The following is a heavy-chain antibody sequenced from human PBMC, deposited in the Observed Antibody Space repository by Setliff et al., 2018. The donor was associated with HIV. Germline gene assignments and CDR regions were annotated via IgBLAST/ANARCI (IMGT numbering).Heavy chain of an antibody. CDR1: GGSISSSNW. J-gene: IGHJ4*02. CDR3: AREDSSYHYFDS. CDR2: IYHNGSA. V-gene: IGHV4-4*01. Sequence: SETLSLTCAVSGGSISSSNWWSWVRQPPGKGLEWIGEIYHNGSANYNPSLKSRVIISIDKSKNKFSLKVSSVTAADTAVYWCAREDSSYHYFDSWGQGMLVTVSS. D-gene: IGHD3-22*01.